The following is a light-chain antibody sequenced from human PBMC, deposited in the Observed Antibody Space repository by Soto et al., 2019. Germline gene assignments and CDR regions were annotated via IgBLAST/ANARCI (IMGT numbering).Light chain of an antibody. J-gene: IGKJ5*01. CDR1: QSVSSSY. V-gene: IGKV3D-20*02. CDR2: GVS. Sequence: EIVLTQSPGTLSLSPGERATLSCRASQSVSSSYLAWYQQRRGQAPRLLIYGVSSRATDIPARFSGSGSGTDFTLTISSLEPEDFAVYYCQQRKNWQVTFGQGTRLEIK. CDR3: QQRKNWQVT.